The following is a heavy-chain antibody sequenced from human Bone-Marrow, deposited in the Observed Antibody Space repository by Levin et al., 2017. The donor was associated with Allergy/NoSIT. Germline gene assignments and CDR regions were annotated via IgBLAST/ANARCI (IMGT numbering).Heavy chain of an antibody. J-gene: IGHJ5*02. Sequence: SGGSLRLSCTISGGSITSGSHYWSWIRQPPGKGLEWIAYIYYSGSTNFNPSLKSRVTVSMEKSKKQLFLQLTSVTVADTGVYYCARGSDFASTSGYSSWGQGTLVTVSS. CDR1: GGSITSGSHY. CDR2: IYYSGST. CDR3: ARGSDFASTSGYSS. D-gene: IGHD3-22*01. V-gene: IGHV4-61*01.